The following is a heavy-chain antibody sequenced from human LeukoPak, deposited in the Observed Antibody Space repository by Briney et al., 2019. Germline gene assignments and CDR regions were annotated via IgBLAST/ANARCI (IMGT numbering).Heavy chain of an antibody. D-gene: IGHD2-2*03. CDR2: FDLEDGET. CDR3: ATVGDCSSTSCYHKGSHNWFDP. CDR1: GYTLTELS. J-gene: IGHJ5*02. Sequence: ASVKVSCKVSGYTLTELSMHWVRQAPGKGLEWMGGFDLEDGETIYAQKFQGRVTMTEDTSTDTAYMELSSLRSEDTAVYYCATVGDCSSTSCYHKGSHNWFDPWGQGTLVTVSS. V-gene: IGHV1-24*01.